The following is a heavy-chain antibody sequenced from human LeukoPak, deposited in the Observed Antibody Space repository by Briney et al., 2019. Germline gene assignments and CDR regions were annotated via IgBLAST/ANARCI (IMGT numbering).Heavy chain of an antibody. J-gene: IGHJ6*02. CDR3: ARVGRAMIVVGTYYYYGMDV. CDR2: IIPIFGTA. CDR1: GYTFTIYG. Sequence: ASVTVSCTASGYTFTIYGISWVRQAPGQGLEWMGGIIPIFGTANYAQKFQGRVTITADESTSTAYMELSSLRSEDTAVYYCARVGRAMIVVGTYYYYGMDVWGQGTTVTVSS. V-gene: IGHV1-69*13. D-gene: IGHD3-22*01.